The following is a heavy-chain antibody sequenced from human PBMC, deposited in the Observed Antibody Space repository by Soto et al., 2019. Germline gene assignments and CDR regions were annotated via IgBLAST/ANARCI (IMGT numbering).Heavy chain of an antibody. Sequence: GGSLRLSCAASGFTFSTYSMNWVRQAPGKGLEWVSYISSSSSTIYYADSVKGRFTISRDNAKNSLYLQMNSLRDEDTAVYYCARDFSWFEALIASDYWGQGTLVTVSS. D-gene: IGHD3-10*01. V-gene: IGHV3-48*02. CDR1: GFTFSTYS. CDR3: ARDFSWFEALIASDY. CDR2: ISSSSSTI. J-gene: IGHJ4*02.